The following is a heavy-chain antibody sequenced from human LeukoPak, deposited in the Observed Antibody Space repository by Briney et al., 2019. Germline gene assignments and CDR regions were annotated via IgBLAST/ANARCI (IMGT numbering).Heavy chain of an antibody. CDR1: GGSISSSSYY. V-gene: IGHV4-39*07. Sequence: PSETLSLTCTVSGGSISSSSYYWGWVRQPPGKGLEWIGSIYYSGSTYYNPSLKSRVTISVDTSKNQFSLKLSSVTAADTAVYYCARGDIVVVPLGINWFDPWGQGTLVTVSS. CDR3: ARGDIVVVPLGINWFDP. CDR2: IYYSGST. D-gene: IGHD2-2*01. J-gene: IGHJ5*02.